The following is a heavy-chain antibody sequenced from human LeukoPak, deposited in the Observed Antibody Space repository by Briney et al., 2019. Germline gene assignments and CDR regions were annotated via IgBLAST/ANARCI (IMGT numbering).Heavy chain of an antibody. CDR3: ARDLAAAGTIDP. Sequence: SETLSLTCAVYGGSFSGYYWSWIRQPPGKGLEWIGEINHSGSTNYNPSLKSRVTISLDTSKNQFSLKLSSVTAADTAVYYCARDLAAAGTIDPWGQGTLVTVSS. CDR2: INHSGST. D-gene: IGHD6-13*01. V-gene: IGHV4-34*01. J-gene: IGHJ5*02. CDR1: GGSFSGYY.